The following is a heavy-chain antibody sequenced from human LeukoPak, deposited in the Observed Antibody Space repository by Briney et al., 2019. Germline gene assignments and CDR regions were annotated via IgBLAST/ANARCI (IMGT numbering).Heavy chain of an antibody. CDR3: ARHLRLRYFDY. CDR1: GGSISSSSYY. CDR2: IYYSGST. Sequence: SETLSLTCTVSGGSISSSSYYWGWIRQPPGKGLEWIGSIYYSGSTYYNPSLKSRVTISVDTSKNQFSLKLSSVTAADTAVYYCARHLRLRYFDYWGQGALVTVSS. V-gene: IGHV4-39*01. D-gene: IGHD3-9*01. J-gene: IGHJ4*02.